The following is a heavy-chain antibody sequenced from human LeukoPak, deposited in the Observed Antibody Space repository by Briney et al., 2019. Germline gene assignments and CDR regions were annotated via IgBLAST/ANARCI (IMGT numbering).Heavy chain of an antibody. D-gene: IGHD5-18*01. CDR2: ISSSGSTI. V-gene: IGHV3-48*03. CDR1: GFTFSSYE. Sequence: GGSLRLSCAASGFTFSSYEMNWVRQAPGKGLEWVSYISSSGSTIYYADSVKGRFTISRDNAKNSLYLQMNSLRAEDTAVYYCARDLSRGYSYGPPGFDIWGQGTMVTVSS. CDR3: ARDLSRGYSYGPPGFDI. J-gene: IGHJ3*02.